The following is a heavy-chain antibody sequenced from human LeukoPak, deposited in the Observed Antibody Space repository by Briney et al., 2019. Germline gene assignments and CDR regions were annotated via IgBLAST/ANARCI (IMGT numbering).Heavy chain of an antibody. D-gene: IGHD3-10*01. Sequence: SQTLSLTCSVSGGSISSGGYYWSWIRQHPGKGLEWIGYIYYSGSTYYNPSLKSRVTISVDTSKNQFSLKLSSVTAADTAVYCCVRYSYYYASGSQFDYWGQGTLVTVSS. CDR1: GGSISSGGYY. V-gene: IGHV4-31*03. J-gene: IGHJ4*02. CDR3: VRYSYYYASGSQFDY. CDR2: IYYSGST.